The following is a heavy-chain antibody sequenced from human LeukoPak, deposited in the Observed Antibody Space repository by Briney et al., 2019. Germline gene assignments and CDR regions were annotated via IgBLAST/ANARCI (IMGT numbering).Heavy chain of an antibody. V-gene: IGHV3-53*01. CDR1: GFTVSSNY. D-gene: IGHD3-9*01. Sequence: GGSLRLSCAASGFTVSSNYMSWVRQAPGKGLEGVSVIYSGGSTYYADSVKGRFTISRDNSKNTLYLQMNSLRAEDTAVYYCARDRWHYDILIGYYRAWGQGTLVTVSS. CDR2: IYSGGST. J-gene: IGHJ4*02. CDR3: ARDRWHYDILIGYYRA.